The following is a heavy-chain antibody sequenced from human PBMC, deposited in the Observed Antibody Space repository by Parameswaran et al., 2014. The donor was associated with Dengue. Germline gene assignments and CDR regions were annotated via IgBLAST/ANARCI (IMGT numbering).Heavy chain of an antibody. CDR3: ARGRGGYDIAEGNWFDP. Sequence: WVRQAPGQGLEWMGIINPSGGSTSYAQKFQGRVTMTRDTSTSTVYMELSSLRSEDTAVYYCARGRGGYDIAEGNWFDPWGQGTLVTVSS. J-gene: IGHJ5*02. V-gene: IGHV1-46*01. D-gene: IGHD5-12*01. CDR2: INPSGGST.